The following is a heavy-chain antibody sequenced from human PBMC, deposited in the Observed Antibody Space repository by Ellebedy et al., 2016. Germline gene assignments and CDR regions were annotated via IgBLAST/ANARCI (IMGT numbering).Heavy chain of an antibody. CDR3: ARVGFCSGGSCYFGYYGMDV. V-gene: IGHV3-48*02. D-gene: IGHD2-15*01. CDR2: ISSSGSTI. J-gene: IGHJ6*02. Sequence: GESLKISCAASGFTFSNYAMSWVRQAPGKGLEWVSYISSSGSTIYYADSVKGRFTISRDNAKYSLYLQMNSLRDEDTAVYYCARVGFCSGGSCYFGYYGMDVWGQGTTVTVSS. CDR1: GFTFSNYA.